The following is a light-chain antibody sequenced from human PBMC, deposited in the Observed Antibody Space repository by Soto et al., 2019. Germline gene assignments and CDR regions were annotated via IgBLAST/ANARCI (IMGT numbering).Light chain of an antibody. CDR1: QALTDS. CDR2: QTS. CDR3: HQSSYWPPWT. J-gene: IGKJ1*01. Sequence: DIVMTQSPATLSVSPGERVSVSCRASQALTDSLAWYQQKPGQAPRLRIYQTSTRATGVPARFSGSGSGTDFTLTIDNLQLEDLAVYYCHQSSYWPPWTFGQGPKVEMK. V-gene: IGKV3-15*01.